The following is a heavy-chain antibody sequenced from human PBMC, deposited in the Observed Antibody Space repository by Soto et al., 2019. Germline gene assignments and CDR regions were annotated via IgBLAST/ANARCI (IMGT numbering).Heavy chain of an antibody. V-gene: IGHV3-11*01. Sequence: PGGSLRLSCAASGFTFSDYFMTWIRQAPGKGLEWVSYISSSGTTIFYADSVQGRFTISRDNAKKSLYLEINSLRAEDTAVYYCARDVGIAAHLNWFDPWGQGT. CDR1: GFTFSDYF. CDR2: ISSSGTTI. J-gene: IGHJ5*02. D-gene: IGHD6-6*01. CDR3: ARDVGIAAHLNWFDP.